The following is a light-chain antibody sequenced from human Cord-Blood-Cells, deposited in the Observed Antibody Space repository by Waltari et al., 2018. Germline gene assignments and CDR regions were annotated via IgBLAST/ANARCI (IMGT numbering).Light chain of an antibody. J-gene: IGKJ5*01. CDR3: QQYNNWPPIT. V-gene: IGKV3-15*01. CDR1: QSVSSN. CDR2: GAS. Sequence: EIVMTQSAAPLSVSPGERATRSCRASQSVSSNLAWYQQKPGQAPRLLTYGASTRATGIPARFSGSGSGTEFTLTISSLQSEDFAVYYCQQYNNWPPITFGQGTRLEIK.